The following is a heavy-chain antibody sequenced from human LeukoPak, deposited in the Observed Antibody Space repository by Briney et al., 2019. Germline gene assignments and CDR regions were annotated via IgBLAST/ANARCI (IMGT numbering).Heavy chain of an antibody. CDR3: ARSRTYYYDSSGYSYYFDY. V-gene: IGHV4-59*01. D-gene: IGHD3-22*01. CDR2: IYYSGST. CDR1: GGSISSYY. Sequence: SETLSLTCTVSGGSISSYYWSWIRQPPGKGLEWIGYIYYSGSTNYNPSLKSRVTISVDTSKNQFSLKLSSMTAADTAVYYCARSRTYYYDSSGYSYYFDYWGQGTLVTVSS. J-gene: IGHJ4*02.